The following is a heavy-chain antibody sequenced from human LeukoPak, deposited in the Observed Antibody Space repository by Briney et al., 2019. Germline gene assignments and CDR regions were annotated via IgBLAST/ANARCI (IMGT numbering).Heavy chain of an antibody. CDR3: ARGGPGSWGKAFDI. V-gene: IGHV3-66*02. CDR2: IYSGGST. Sequence: GGSLRLSCAVPGTTVSSNYMSWVRQAPGKGLEWVSVIYSGGSTYYADSVKGRFTISRDNSKNTLYIQMNRLRAEDTAVCYCARGGPGSWGKAFDIWGQGTMVTVSS. J-gene: IGHJ3*02. CDR1: GTTVSSNY. D-gene: IGHD1-26*01.